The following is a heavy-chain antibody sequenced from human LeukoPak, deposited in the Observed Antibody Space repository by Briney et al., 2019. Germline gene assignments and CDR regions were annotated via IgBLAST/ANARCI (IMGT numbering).Heavy chain of an antibody. CDR3: ARDRGWFGY. Sequence: SETLSLTCTVSGGPISSSSYYWGWIRQPPGKGLEWIGSIYYSGSTYYNPSLKSRVTISVDTSKNQFSLKLSSVTAADTAVYYCARDRGWFGYWGQGTLVTVSS. V-gene: IGHV4-39*07. J-gene: IGHJ4*02. D-gene: IGHD3-10*01. CDR1: GGPISSSSYY. CDR2: IYYSGST.